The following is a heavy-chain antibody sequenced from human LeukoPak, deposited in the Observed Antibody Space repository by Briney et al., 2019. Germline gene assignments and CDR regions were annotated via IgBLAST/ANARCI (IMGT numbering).Heavy chain of an antibody. CDR2: IYHSGST. J-gene: IGHJ5*02. Sequence: SETLSLTCTVSGYSISSGYYWGWIRQPPGKGLEWIGSIYHSGSTYYNPSLKSRVTISVDTSKNQFSPNLSSVTAADTAVYYSARGDITMVRGVRDNWFDPWGQGTLVTVSS. CDR1: GYSISSGYY. V-gene: IGHV4-38-2*02. D-gene: IGHD3-10*01. CDR3: ARGDITMVRGVRDNWFDP.